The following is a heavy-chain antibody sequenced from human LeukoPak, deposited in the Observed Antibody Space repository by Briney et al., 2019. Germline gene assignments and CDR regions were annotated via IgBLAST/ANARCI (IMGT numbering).Heavy chain of an antibody. CDR3: AKGSYLSDY. CDR1: GFTFSDYG. D-gene: IGHD3-10*01. V-gene: IGHV3-30*18. J-gene: IGHJ4*02. CDR2: ISYDGSKK. Sequence: SGASLRLSCAASGFTFSDYGMHWVRQAPGKGLEWVAVISYDGSKKYYADSVKGRFTISRDNSKNTLYLQMNSLRAEDTAVYYCAKGSYLSDYWGQGTLVTFSS.